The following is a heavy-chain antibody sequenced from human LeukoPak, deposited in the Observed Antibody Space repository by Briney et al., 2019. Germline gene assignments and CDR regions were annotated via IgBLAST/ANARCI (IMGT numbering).Heavy chain of an antibody. CDR3: AKFSSPSDTPRGAFDM. Sequence: GGSLRLSCAASGFTFSSYWMSWVRQAPGKGLEWVSNIKKDGSEKYYVDSVKGRFTISRDNAKTSLYLQMNRLRDEDTAVYYCAKFSSPSDTPRGAFDMWDQGTIVTV. D-gene: IGHD2-15*01. CDR2: IKKDGSEK. J-gene: IGHJ3*02. CDR1: GFTFSSYW. V-gene: IGHV3-7*03.